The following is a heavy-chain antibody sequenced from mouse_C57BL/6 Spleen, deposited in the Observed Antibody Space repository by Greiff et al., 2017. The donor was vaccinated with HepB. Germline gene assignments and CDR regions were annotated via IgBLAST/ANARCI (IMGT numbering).Heavy chain of an antibody. CDR2: IDPSDSYT. V-gene: IGHV1-69*01. CDR1: GYTFTSYW. D-gene: IGHD2-3*01. J-gene: IGHJ2*01. Sequence: QVQLQQPGAELVMPGASVKLSCKASGYTFTSYWMHWVKQRPGQGLEWIGEIDPSDSYTNYNQKFKGKSTLTVDKSSSTAYMQLSSLTSEDSAVYYCARSDGYYRGDYWGQGTTLTVSS. CDR3: ARSDGYYRGDY.